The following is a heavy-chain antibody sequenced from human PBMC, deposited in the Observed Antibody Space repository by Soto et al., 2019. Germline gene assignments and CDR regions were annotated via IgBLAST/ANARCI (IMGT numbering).Heavy chain of an antibody. CDR1: GGTFSSYA. J-gene: IGHJ6*02. D-gene: IGHD2-21*02. CDR2: IIPIFGTA. V-gene: IGHV1-69*12. CDR3: AREGGVTPPDYYYGMDV. Sequence: QVQLVQSGAEVKKPGSSVKVSCKASGGTFSSYAISWVRQAPGQGLEWMGGIIPIFGTANYAQKFQGRVTITADESTSTAYMELSSLRSEHTAVYYCAREGGVTPPDYYYGMDVWGQGTTVTVSS.